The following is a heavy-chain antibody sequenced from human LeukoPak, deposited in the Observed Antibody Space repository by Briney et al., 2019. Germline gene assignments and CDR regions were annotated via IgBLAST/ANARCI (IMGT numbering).Heavy chain of an antibody. CDR1: GYTFTSYG. Sequence: ASVKVSCKASGYTFTSYGISWVRQAPGQGLEWMGWISAYNGNTNYAQKLQGRVTMTTDTSTSTAYMELRSLRSDDTAVYYCARDRSARYFAWLSTGMDVWGQGTTVTVSS. V-gene: IGHV1-18*01. J-gene: IGHJ6*02. CDR2: ISAYNGNT. CDR3: ARDRSARYFAWLSTGMDV. D-gene: IGHD3-9*01.